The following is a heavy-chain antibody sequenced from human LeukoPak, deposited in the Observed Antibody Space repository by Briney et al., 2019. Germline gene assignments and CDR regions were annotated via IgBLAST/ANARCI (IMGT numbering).Heavy chain of an antibody. CDR1: GYTFTSYG. D-gene: IGHD2-2*01. CDR2: MNPNSGNT. J-gene: IGHJ5*02. CDR3: ARGGDTKSAFDP. V-gene: IGHV1-8*02. Sequence: ASVKVSCKASGYTFTSYGISWVRQATGQGLEWMGWMNPNSGNTGYAQKFQGRVTMTRNTSISTAYTELSSLRSEDTAVYYCARGGDTKSAFDPWGQGTLVTVSS.